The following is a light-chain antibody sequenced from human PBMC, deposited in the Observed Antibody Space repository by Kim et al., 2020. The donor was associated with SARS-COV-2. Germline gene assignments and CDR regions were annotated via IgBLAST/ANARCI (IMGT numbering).Light chain of an antibody. V-gene: IGKV2-28*01. Sequence: PASISCRSSKSLLHSNGYNYLDWYLQKPGQSPQLLIYLGSNRASGVPDRFSGSGSGTDFTLKISRVEAEDVGVYYCMQALQTLLTFGGGTKVDIK. CDR1: KSLLHSNGYNY. J-gene: IGKJ4*01. CDR3: MQALQTLLT. CDR2: LGS.